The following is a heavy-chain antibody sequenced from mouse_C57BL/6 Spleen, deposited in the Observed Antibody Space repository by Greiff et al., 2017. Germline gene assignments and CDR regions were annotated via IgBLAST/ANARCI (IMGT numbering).Heavy chain of an antibody. CDR3: AGGAYYGSRDYYAMDY. Sequence: VQLQQPGTELVKPGASVKLSCKASGYTFTSYWMHWVKQRPGQGLEWIGNINPSNGGTNYNEKFKSRATLTVAKSSSTAYMQLSSLTSEDSAVYYCAGGAYYGSRDYYAMDYWGQGTSVTVSS. CDR1: GYTFTSYW. V-gene: IGHV1-53*01. CDR2: INPSNGGT. D-gene: IGHD1-1*01. J-gene: IGHJ4*01.